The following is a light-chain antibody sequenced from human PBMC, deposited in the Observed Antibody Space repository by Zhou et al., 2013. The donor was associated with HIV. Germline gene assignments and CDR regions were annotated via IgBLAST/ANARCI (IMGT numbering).Light chain of an antibody. Sequence: IQLTQSPSFLSASVGDRVTITCRASQGISSYLAWYQQKPGKAPKLLIYATSSLQSGVPSRFSGSGSGTDFTLTISSLQPEDFATYYCLQDYRYPWTFGQGTKVEIK. J-gene: IGKJ1*01. V-gene: IGKV1-6*01. CDR3: LQDYRYPWT. CDR2: ATS. CDR1: QGISSY.